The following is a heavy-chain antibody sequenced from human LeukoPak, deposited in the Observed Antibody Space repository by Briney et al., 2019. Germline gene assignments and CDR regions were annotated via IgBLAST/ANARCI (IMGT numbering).Heavy chain of an antibody. CDR3: ARHSGGGYSLRAFDI. Sequence: GESLKISCKGSGYSFTTYWIGWVRQMPGKGLEWMGVISPGDSDTRYGPSFQGQVTISADKSISTAYLQWSSLKASDTAMYYCARHSGGGYSLRAFDIWGQGTVVTVSS. CDR1: GYSFTTYW. CDR2: ISPGDSDT. J-gene: IGHJ3*02. V-gene: IGHV5-51*01. D-gene: IGHD3-10*01.